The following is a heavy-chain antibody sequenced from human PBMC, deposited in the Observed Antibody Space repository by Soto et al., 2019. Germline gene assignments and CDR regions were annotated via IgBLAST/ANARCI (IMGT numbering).Heavy chain of an antibody. V-gene: IGHV3-30*18. Sequence: QVHLVESGGGVVQPCMSLRLSCADSGFTFGHYGFNWVRQAPFKVLGWVEVISYDRSNKYYANSVSVRFTISRDNSKDTLYLQMDTLRPEDTARYYCVKSFSIYGYSAFDHWGQGTLVTVSS. CDR2: ISYDRSNK. D-gene: IGHD2-21*01. CDR1: GFTFGHYG. CDR3: VKSFSIYGYSAFDH. J-gene: IGHJ4*02.